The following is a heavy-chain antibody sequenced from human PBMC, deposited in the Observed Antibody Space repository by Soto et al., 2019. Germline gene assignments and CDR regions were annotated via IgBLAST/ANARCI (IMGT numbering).Heavy chain of an antibody. CDR1: GGSISSSSYY. V-gene: IGHV4-39*01. D-gene: IGHD2-2*01. J-gene: IGHJ3*02. Sequence: SETLSLTCTVSGGSISSSSYYWGWIRQPPGKGLEWIGSIYYSGSTYYNPSLKSRVTISVDTSKNQFSLKLSSVTAADTAVYYCASLGYCSSTSCYGDAFDIWGQGTMVTVSS. CDR3: ASLGYCSSTSCYGDAFDI. CDR2: IYYSGST.